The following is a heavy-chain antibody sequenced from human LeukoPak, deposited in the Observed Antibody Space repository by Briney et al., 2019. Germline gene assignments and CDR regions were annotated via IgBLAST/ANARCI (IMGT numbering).Heavy chain of an antibody. Sequence: PGGSLRLSCAASGFPFSTYAMNWVRQAPGKGLERVSGIYGNGAGIQYADSVKGRFTISRDNSKNTLYLQMNSLRAEDTALYYCAKDRLPDGRWSLDYWGQGTLVTVSS. CDR3: AKDRLPDGRWSLDY. J-gene: IGHJ4*02. V-gene: IGHV3-23*01. CDR2: IYGNGAGI. D-gene: IGHD6-13*01. CDR1: GFPFSTYA.